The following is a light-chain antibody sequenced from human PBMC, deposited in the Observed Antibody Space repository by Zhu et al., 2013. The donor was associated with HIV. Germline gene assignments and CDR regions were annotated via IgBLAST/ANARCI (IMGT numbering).Light chain of an antibody. J-gene: IGKJ3*01. CDR1: QSVLYSSNNKNY. Sequence: DIVMTQSPDSLAVSLGERATINCKSSQSVLYSSNNKNYLAWYQQKPGQPPKLLIYWASTRESGVPDRFSGSGSGTDFTLTINSLQAEDVAVYFCQQYYSPFTFGPGTKVEIK. V-gene: IGKV4-1*01. CDR3: QQYYSPFT. CDR2: WAS.